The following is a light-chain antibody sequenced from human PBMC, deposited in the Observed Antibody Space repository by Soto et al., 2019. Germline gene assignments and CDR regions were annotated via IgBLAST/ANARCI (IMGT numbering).Light chain of an antibody. CDR2: EGS. J-gene: IGLJ1*01. Sequence: QSALTQPASVSGAPGQSITISCTGTSSDVGCYHLVSWYQHHPGKAPKLMIYEGSKRPSGVSNRFSGSKSGNTASLTISGLQAEDEADYYCCSYASSSTFVFGTGTKLTVL. V-gene: IGLV2-23*01. CDR1: SSDVGCYHL. CDR3: CSYASSSTFV.